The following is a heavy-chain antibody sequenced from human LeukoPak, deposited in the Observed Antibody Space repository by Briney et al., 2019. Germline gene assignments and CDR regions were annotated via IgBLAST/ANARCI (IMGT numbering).Heavy chain of an antibody. CDR1: GFTFSNYA. Sequence: GGSLRRSCAASGFTFSNYAMTWVRQAPGKGLEWVSSLSGSSRGTYYADSVKGRFTVSRDNSKNTLYLQMNSLTAEDTALYYCAKDAGTGWYSDLDYWGQGTLVTVSS. CDR3: AKDAGTGWYSDLDY. J-gene: IGHJ4*02. CDR2: LSGSSRGT. V-gene: IGHV3-23*01. D-gene: IGHD6-19*01.